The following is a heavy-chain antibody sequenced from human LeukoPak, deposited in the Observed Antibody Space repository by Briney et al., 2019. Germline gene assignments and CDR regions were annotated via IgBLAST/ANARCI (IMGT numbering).Heavy chain of an antibody. V-gene: IGHV4-39*01. CDR3: ARLTVVTGTSFDY. Sequence: SETLSLACTVSGGSISSSNYYWGWIRQPPGKGLEWIGSIYYSGSTYYNPSLKSRVTISVETSKIQFSLKLSSVTAADTAVYYCARLTVVTGTSFDYWGQGTLVTVSS. D-gene: IGHD2-21*02. J-gene: IGHJ4*02. CDR2: IYYSGST. CDR1: GGSISSSNYY.